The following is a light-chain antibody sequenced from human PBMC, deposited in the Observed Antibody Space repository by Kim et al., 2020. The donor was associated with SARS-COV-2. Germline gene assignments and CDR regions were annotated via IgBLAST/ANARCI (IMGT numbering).Light chain of an antibody. CDR1: QSVRGN. CDR2: GAS. V-gene: IGKV3-15*01. CDR3: QQYNNWPTV. J-gene: IGKJ2*01. Sequence: EIVTTQSPATLSVSPGERVTLSCRASQSVRGNLAWYQQKPGQAPRLLIYGASTRATGIPARFSGSGSGTEFTLTISSLQSEDFAVYFCQQYNNWPTVFGQGTKLEI.